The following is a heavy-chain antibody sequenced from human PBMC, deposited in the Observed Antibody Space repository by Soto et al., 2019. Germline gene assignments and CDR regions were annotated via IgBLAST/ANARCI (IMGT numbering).Heavy chain of an antibody. CDR2: VRSKIHNYAT. V-gene: IGHV3-73*01. Sequence: GGSLRLSCSASGFTFSRSDLHWVRQAPGKWLEWVGRVRSKIHNYATSFADSVRGRFTISRNDSDNTVSLEMSGLKSEDTALYYCSRHEEGRRMVFYGMDVWGQGXTVTVYS. D-gene: IGHD2-8*01. CDR1: GFTFSRSD. J-gene: IGHJ6*02. CDR3: SRHEEGRRMVFYGMDV.